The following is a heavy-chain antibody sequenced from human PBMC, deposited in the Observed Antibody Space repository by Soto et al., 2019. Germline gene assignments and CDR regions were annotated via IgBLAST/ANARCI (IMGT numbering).Heavy chain of an antibody. J-gene: IGHJ5*02. CDR2: MNPNSGNT. D-gene: IGHD1-26*01. CDR1: GYTFTSYD. V-gene: IGHV1-8*01. CDR3: ARGLQWELLSWFDP. Sequence: QVQLVQSGAEVKKPGASVKVSCKASGYTFTSYDINCVRQATGQGLEWMGWMNPNSGNTGYAQKFQGRVTMTRNTSISTAYMELSSLRSEDTAVYYCARGLQWELLSWFDPWGQGTLVTVSS.